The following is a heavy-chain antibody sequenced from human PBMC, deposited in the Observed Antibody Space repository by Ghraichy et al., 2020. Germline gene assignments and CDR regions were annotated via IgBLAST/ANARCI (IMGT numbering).Heavy chain of an antibody. Sequence: GGSLRLSCAASGFTFSSYGMHWVRQAPGKGLEWVAVIWYDGSNKYYADSVKGRFTISRDNSKNTLYLQMNSLRAEDTAVYYCARGQLHRDAFDIWGQGTMVTVSS. CDR3: ARGQLHRDAFDI. D-gene: IGHD2-2*01. V-gene: IGHV3-33*01. CDR1: GFTFSSYG. J-gene: IGHJ3*02. CDR2: IWYDGSNK.